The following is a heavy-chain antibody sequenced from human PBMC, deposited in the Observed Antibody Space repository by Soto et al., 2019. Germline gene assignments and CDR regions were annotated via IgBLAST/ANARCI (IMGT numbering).Heavy chain of an antibody. D-gene: IGHD1-26*01. CDR2: MNPNSGNT. V-gene: IGHV1-8*01. J-gene: IGHJ4*02. CDR3: AIPHKEPLLIDY. CDR1: GYTFTSYD. Sequence: ASVKVSGKASGYTFTSYDINWVRQATGQGLEWMGWMNPNSGNTGYAQKFQGRVTMTRNTSISTAYMELSSLRSEDTAVYYCAIPHKEPLLIDYWGQGTLVTVSS.